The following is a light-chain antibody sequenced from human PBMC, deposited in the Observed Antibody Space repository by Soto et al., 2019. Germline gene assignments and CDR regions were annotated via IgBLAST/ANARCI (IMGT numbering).Light chain of an antibody. Sequence: EIVMTQSPVTLSVSPGERATLSCRASQTVTTDLAWYQQKPGQAPRLVIHGASTRATDSPARFSGSGSGTEFTLTISSLQSEDIAVYYCHQYYTWPRTFGQGTKVEIK. V-gene: IGKV3-15*01. CDR3: HQYYTWPRT. CDR2: GAS. CDR1: QTVTTD. J-gene: IGKJ1*01.